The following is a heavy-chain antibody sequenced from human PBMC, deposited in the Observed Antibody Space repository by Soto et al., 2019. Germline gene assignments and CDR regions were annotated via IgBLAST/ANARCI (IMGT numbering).Heavy chain of an antibody. CDR1: GFTFSDAA. CDR3: TRHLIDY. CDR2: IRAKAYSYAT. Sequence: EVQLVESGGGLVQPGGSLKLSCAASGFTFSDAALHWVRQASGKGLEWVGRIRAKAYSYATAYAASVKGRFTISRVDSKNTAYLQMNTLQIEYSAVYYSTRHLIDYWGQGTLVTVSS. J-gene: IGHJ4*02. V-gene: IGHV3-73*01.